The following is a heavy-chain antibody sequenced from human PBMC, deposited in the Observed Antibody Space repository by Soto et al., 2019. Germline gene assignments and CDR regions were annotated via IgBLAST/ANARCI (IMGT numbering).Heavy chain of an antibody. J-gene: IGHJ3*02. D-gene: IGHD7-27*01. CDR2: IFSGGRT. CDR3: ARDKWGPTHAFDI. Sequence: GGSLRLSCAASGFTVSSKYMSWFRQAKGKGLEWVSVIFSGGRTYYAEYGKGRLTFFRENYKNTLYLQMNSLRAEDTAVYYCARDKWGPTHAFDIWGQGTMVTVSS. CDR1: GFTVSSKY. V-gene: IGHV3-53*01.